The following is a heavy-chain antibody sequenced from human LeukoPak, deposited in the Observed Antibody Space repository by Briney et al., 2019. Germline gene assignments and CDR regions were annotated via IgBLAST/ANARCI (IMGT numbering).Heavy chain of an antibody. CDR2: INPNSGGT. Sequence: GASVKVSCKASGYTFTGYYMHWVRQAPGQGLEWMGWINPNSGGTNYAQKFQGGVTMTRDTSISTAYMELSRLRSDDTAVYYCARDERGSSLGPSLVYWGQGTLVTVSP. CDR3: ARDERGSSLGPSLVY. CDR1: GYTFTGYY. V-gene: IGHV1-2*02. J-gene: IGHJ4*02. D-gene: IGHD6-13*01.